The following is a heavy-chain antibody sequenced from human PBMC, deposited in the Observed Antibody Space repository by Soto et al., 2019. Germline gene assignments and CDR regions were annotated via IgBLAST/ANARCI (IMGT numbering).Heavy chain of an antibody. CDR2: INPNSGGT. D-gene: IGHD3-22*01. Sequence: ASVKVSCKASGYTFTGYYMHWVRQAPGQGLEWVGWINPNSGGTNYAQKFQGRVTMTRDTSISTAYMELSRLRSDDTAVYYCARVPRRYYYDSSGYGMDVWGQGTTVTVSS. CDR3: ARVPRRYYYDSSGYGMDV. V-gene: IGHV1-2*02. CDR1: GYTFTGYY. J-gene: IGHJ6*02.